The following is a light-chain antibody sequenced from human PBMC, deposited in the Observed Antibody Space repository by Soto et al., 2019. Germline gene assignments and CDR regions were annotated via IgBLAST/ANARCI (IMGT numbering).Light chain of an antibody. Sequence: QSALTQPASVSGSPGQSITISCTGTSSDVGGYNYVSWYQQHPGKAPKLMIYEVSNRPSGVSNRFSDSKSGNIASLTISGLQADDEADYYCISYTSSSIDYVFGTGTKLTVL. CDR1: SSDVGGYNY. CDR3: ISYTSSSIDYV. V-gene: IGLV2-14*01. CDR2: EVS. J-gene: IGLJ1*01.